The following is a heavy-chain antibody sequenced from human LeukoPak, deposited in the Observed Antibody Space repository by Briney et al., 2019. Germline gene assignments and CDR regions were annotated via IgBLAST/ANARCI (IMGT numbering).Heavy chain of an antibody. J-gene: IGHJ4*02. CDR2: IYYSGST. Sequence: AKTLSLTCTVSGGSITSDYWSWIRQPPGKGLEWIGYIYYSGSTNYNPSLKSRVTISVDTSKNQFSLKLSSVTAADTAVYYCARAPSFDYFDYWGQGTLVTVSS. CDR1: GGSITSDY. D-gene: IGHD3-3*01. CDR3: ARAPSFDYFDY. V-gene: IGHV4-59*08.